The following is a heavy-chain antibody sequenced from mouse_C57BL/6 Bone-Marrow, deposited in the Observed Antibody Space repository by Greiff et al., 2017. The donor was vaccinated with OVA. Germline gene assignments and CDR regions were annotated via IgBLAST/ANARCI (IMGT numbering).Heavy chain of an antibody. Sequence: ESGPGLVKPSQSLSLTCSVTGYSITSGYYWNWIRQFPGNKLEWMGYISYDGSNNYNPSLKNRISITRDTSKNQFFLKLNSVTTEDTATYYGARGGGRGFAYWGQGTLVTVSA. V-gene: IGHV3-6*01. J-gene: IGHJ3*01. CDR1: GYSITSGYY. CDR3: ARGGGRGFAY. D-gene: IGHD3-3*01. CDR2: ISYDGSN.